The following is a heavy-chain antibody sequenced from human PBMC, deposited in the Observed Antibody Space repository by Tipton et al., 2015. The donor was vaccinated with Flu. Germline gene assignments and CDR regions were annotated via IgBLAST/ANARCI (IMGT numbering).Heavy chain of an antibody. CDR3: ARGEYCSSTSCPSGAFDI. CDR1: GYTFTSYG. CDR2: ISAYNGNT. Sequence: QSGAEVKKPGASVKVSCKASGYTFTSYGISWVRQAPGQGLEWMGWISAYNGNTNYAQKLQGRVTMTTDTSTSTAYMELRSLRSDDTAVYYCARGEYCSSTSCPSGAFDIWGQGTMVTVSS. D-gene: IGHD2-2*01. J-gene: IGHJ3*02. V-gene: IGHV1-18*04.